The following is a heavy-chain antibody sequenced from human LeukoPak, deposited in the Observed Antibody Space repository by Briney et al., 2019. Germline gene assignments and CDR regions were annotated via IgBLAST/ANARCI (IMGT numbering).Heavy chain of an antibody. Sequence: SETRSLACTVAGRSISSYYCSWVRQPPGKGLEWIGYISYSGSTNYNPYLKSRVTISVDTSKNQFSLKLSSVTASDTAVYYCARRTGYRSYYFDYWGQGTLVTVSS. D-gene: IGHD6-19*01. J-gene: IGHJ4*02. CDR1: GRSISSYY. CDR3: ARRTGYRSYYFDY. CDR2: ISYSGST. V-gene: IGHV4-59*01.